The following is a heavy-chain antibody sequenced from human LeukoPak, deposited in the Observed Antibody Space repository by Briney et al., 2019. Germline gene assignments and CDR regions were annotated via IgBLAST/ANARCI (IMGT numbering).Heavy chain of an antibody. Sequence: GGSLRLSCAASGFTFSNYGMHSVRQAPGKGLDWVAFVRSDGSHTDYADSAKGRFTISRDNSKNTLYLQMNSLRAEDTAVYYCARLYLLTDYSPPTNWGQGTLVTVSS. D-gene: IGHD3-9*01. CDR2: VRSDGSHT. CDR1: GFTFSNYG. V-gene: IGHV3-30*02. CDR3: ARLYLLTDYSPPTN. J-gene: IGHJ4*02.